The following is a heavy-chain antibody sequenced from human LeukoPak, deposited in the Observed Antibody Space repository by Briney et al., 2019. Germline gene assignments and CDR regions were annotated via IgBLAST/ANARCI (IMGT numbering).Heavy chain of an antibody. CDR3: ARLYAHRLTKGYYYYMDV. J-gene: IGHJ6*03. D-gene: IGHD2-2*01. V-gene: IGHV4-59*08. CDR2: IYSSGST. Sequence: SETLSLTRIVSGGSITGYYWNWLRQPPGKGLESIGHIYSSGSTDYNPSLKSRVTMSVDASKNQLSLSLTSVTAADTAVYYCARLYAHRLTKGYYYYMDVWGRGTTVTISS. CDR1: GGSITGYY.